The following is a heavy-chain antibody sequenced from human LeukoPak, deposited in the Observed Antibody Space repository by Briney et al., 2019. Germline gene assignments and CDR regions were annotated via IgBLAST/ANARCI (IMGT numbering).Heavy chain of an antibody. CDR3: ASPYCHVGSCRLYFDY. CDR2: ISSSGSTI. Sequence: GGSLRLSCAASEFTFSSYSMNWVRQAPGRGLEWVSYISSSGSTIYYADSVKGRFTISRDNAKNSLYLQMKSLRGEDTAVYYCASPYCHVGSCRLYFDYWGQGTLVTVSS. D-gene: IGHD2-15*01. CDR1: EFTFSSYS. J-gene: IGHJ4*02. V-gene: IGHV3-48*04.